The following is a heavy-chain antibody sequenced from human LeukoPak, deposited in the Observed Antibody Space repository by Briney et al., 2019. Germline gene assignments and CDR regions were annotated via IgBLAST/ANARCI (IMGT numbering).Heavy chain of an antibody. CDR1: GFTFSSYS. CDR2: ISSSSSYI. V-gene: IGHV3-21*01. J-gene: IGHJ5*02. D-gene: IGHD3-3*01. Sequence: GGSLRLSCAASGFTFSSYSMNWVRQAPGKGLEWVSSISSSSSYIYYADSVKGRFTISRDDAKNSLYLQMNSLRAEDTAVYYCARDFWSGYLGSNWFDPWGQGTLVTVSS. CDR3: ARDFWSGYLGSNWFDP.